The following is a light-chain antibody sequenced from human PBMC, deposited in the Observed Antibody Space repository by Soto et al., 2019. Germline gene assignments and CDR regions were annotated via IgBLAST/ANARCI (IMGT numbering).Light chain of an antibody. J-gene: IGKJ5*01. CDR2: GAS. CDR1: QSVSSSY. CDR3: QQYGSSPPRIT. V-gene: IGKV3-20*01. Sequence: IVLTQSPGTLSLSPGERATLSCRASQSVSSSYLAWYQQKPGQAPRLLIYGASSRATGIPDGFSGSGSGTDFTLTISRLEPEDFAVYYCQQYGSSPPRITFGQGTRLEIK.